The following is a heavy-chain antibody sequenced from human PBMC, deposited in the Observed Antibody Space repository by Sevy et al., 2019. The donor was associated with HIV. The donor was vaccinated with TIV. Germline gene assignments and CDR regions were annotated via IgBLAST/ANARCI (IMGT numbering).Heavy chain of an antibody. CDR3: SDGAGGSDCGRFDY. V-gene: IGHV3-30*03. CDR1: GFTFSDYG. CDR2: ISYDGSDI. Sequence: GGSLRRSCEVSGFTFSDYGMHWVRQAPGKGLEWLAVISYDGSDIYYPDSVEGRLTVSRVNSKNTLYLQMNSLRPEDTAVYYCSDGAGGSDCGRFDYWGQGTLVTVSS. D-gene: IGHD1-26*01. J-gene: IGHJ4*02.